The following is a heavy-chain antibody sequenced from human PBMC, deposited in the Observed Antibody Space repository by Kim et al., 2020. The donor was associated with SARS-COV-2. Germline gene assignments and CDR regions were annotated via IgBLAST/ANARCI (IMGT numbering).Heavy chain of an antibody. D-gene: IGHD2-8*02. J-gene: IGHJ4*02. V-gene: IGHV3-23*01. Sequence: GGSLRLSCAASGFTFSDHAMNWVRQAPGRGLEWVSGIGGGGGTTYYADSVKGRFTISRDNSRNTLFLLMNALRAEDTAIYYCAKSDCAGGTCFLINYWGQGTLVNVSS. CDR3: AKSDCAGGTCFLINY. CDR2: IGGGGGTT. CDR1: GFTFSDHA.